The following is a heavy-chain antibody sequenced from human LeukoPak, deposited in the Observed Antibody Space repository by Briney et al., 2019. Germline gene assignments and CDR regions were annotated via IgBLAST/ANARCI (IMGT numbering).Heavy chain of an antibody. D-gene: IGHD3-10*02. Sequence: GGSLRLSCAASGFKFSSYSMKWVRQTPGKGLEWVSFISSSSSYIYYVDSLKGRFTTSRDNAKNSLYLQMNSLRAEDTAVYYCARGTMFPYYFDYWGQGTLVTVSS. CDR3: ARGTMFPYYFDY. CDR1: GFKFSSYS. V-gene: IGHV3-21*01. J-gene: IGHJ4*02. CDR2: ISSSSSYI.